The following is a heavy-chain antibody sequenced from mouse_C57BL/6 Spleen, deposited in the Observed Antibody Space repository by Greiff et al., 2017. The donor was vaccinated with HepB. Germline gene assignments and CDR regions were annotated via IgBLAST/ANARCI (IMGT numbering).Heavy chain of an antibody. CDR3: ARGNNWDVGNWYFDV. CDR2: IYPGSGST. CDR1: GYTFTSYW. D-gene: IGHD4-1*01. V-gene: IGHV1-55*01. Sequence: QVQLQQPGAELVKPGASVKMSCKASGYTFTSYWITWVKQRPGQGLEWIGDIYPGSGSTNYNEKFKSKATLTVDTSSSTAYMQRSSLTSEDSAVYYCARGNNWDVGNWYFDVWGTGTTVTVSS. J-gene: IGHJ1*03.